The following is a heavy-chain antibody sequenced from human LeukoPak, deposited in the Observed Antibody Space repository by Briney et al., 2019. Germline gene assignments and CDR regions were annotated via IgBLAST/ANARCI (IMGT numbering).Heavy chain of an antibody. Sequence: SQTLSLTCTVSGGSISSGSHYWSWIRQPAGKGLEWIGRIYTSGSTNYNPSLKSRVTISVDTSKNQFSLKLSSVTAADTAVYYCARDYHGGNLDYWGQGTLVTVSS. D-gene: IGHD2-15*01. CDR1: GGSISSGSHY. CDR3: ARDYHGGNLDY. CDR2: IYTSGST. V-gene: IGHV4-61*02. J-gene: IGHJ4*02.